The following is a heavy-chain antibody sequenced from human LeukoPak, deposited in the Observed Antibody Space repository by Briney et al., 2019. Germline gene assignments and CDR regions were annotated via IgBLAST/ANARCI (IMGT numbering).Heavy chain of an antibody. CDR3: TTELYPPLILAMLVVVPSY. V-gene: IGHV3-15*01. CDR2: IKSKTDGGTT. Sequence: PGGSLRLSCAASGFTFSSYAMSWVRQAPGKGLEWVGRIKSKTDGGTTDYAAPVKGRFTISRDDSKNTLYLQMNSLKTEDTAVYYCTTELYPPLILAMLVVVPSYWGQGTLVTVSS. CDR1: GFTFSSYA. D-gene: IGHD3-22*01. J-gene: IGHJ4*02.